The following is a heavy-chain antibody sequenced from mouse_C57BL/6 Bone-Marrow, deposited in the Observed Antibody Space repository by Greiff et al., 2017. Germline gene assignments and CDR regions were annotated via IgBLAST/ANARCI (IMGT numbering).Heavy chain of an antibody. V-gene: IGHV5-4*03. CDR2: ISDGGSYT. J-gene: IGHJ4*01. CDR3: ARGRGYAMDY. CDR1: GFTFSSYA. Sequence: DVKLVESGGGLVKPGGSLKLSCAASGFTFSSYAMSWVRQTPEKRLEWVATISDGGSYTYYPDNVKGRFTISRDNAKNNLYLQMSHLKSEDTAMYYCARGRGYAMDYWGQGTSVTVSS.